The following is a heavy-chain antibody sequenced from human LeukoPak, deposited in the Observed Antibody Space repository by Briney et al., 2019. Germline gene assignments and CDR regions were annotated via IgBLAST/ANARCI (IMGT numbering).Heavy chain of an antibody. CDR2: INPKTGGT. J-gene: IGHJ5*02. D-gene: IGHD2-21*01. Sequence: ASVKVSSKASGYTFTGHYMHWVRQAPGQGLEFMGWINPKTGGTHYAQNFQGRVTMTRDTSISTAYMELSRLTSDDTAVYYCTRGGRYFMDWFDRWGQGTLVIVSS. CDR3: TRGGRYFMDWFDR. V-gene: IGHV1-2*02. CDR1: GYTFTGHY.